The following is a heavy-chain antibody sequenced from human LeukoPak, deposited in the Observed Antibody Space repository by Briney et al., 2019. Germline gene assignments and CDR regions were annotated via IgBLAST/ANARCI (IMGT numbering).Heavy chain of an antibody. CDR2: IYPGGSET. J-gene: IGHJ4*02. CDR3: ARASRDGYNQNFDY. D-gene: IGHD5-24*01. CDR1: GYSFSSYW. V-gene: IGHV5-51*01. Sequence: GESLKISCKGLGYSFSSYWNAWVRQRARKGLEWMGIIYPGGSETRYDPSFQGQVTISADSSTSTAYLQWSSLRASDTAMYYCARASRDGYNQNFDYWGQGTLVTVSS.